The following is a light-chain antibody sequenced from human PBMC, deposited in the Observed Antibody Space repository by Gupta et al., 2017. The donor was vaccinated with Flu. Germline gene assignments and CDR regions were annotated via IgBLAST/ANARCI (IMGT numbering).Light chain of an antibody. CDR2: AAS. Sequence: DIQMTQSPSSLSASVGDRVTITCRPSQGISNYLAWYQQKPGKVPKLLIYAASTLQSGVPSRFSGSGSGTDFTLTISSLQPEDVATYYCQKYNSAPEDFGGGTKVEIK. V-gene: IGKV1-27*01. J-gene: IGKJ4*01. CDR1: QGISNY. CDR3: QKYNSAPED.